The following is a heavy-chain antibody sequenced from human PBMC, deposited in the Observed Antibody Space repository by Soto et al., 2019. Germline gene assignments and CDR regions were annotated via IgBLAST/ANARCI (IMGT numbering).Heavy chain of an antibody. V-gene: IGHV4-39*07. CDR1: GGSISSSSYY. CDR3: ARVPSP. Sequence: SETLSLTCTVSGGSISSSSYYWGWIRQPPGKGLEWIGSIYHSGSIYYNPSLKSRVTISVDRSKNQFSLKLSSVTAADTAVYYCARVPSPWGQGTLVTVSS. CDR2: IYHSGSI. J-gene: IGHJ5*02.